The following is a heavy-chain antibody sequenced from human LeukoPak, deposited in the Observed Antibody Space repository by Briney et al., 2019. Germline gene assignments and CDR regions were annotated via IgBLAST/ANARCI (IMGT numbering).Heavy chain of an antibody. CDR1: GFTFSSYA. Sequence: TGGSLRLSCAASGFTFSSYAMSWVRQAPGKGLEWVSAISGSGGSTYYADSVKGRFTIPRDNSKNTLYLQMNSLRAEDTAVYYYASVVVAARGFDYWGQGTLVTVSS. V-gene: IGHV3-23*01. J-gene: IGHJ4*02. D-gene: IGHD2-15*01. CDR3: ASVVVAARGFDY. CDR2: ISGSGGST.